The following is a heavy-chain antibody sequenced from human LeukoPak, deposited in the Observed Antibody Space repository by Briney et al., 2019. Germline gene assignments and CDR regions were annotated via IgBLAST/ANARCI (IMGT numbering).Heavy chain of an antibody. J-gene: IGHJ4*02. CDR3: ARVGSDSSSSFSFDY. Sequence: SVKVSCKASGGTFSSYAISWVRQAPGQGLEWMGGIIPIFGTANYAQKFQGRITITADESTSTAYMELSSLRSEDTAVYYCARVGSDSSSSFSFDYWGQGTLVTVSS. V-gene: IGHV1-69*13. D-gene: IGHD6-6*01. CDR2: IIPIFGTA. CDR1: GGTFSSYA.